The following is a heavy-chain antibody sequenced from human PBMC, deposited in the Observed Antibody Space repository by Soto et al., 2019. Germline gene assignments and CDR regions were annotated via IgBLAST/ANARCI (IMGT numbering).Heavy chain of an antibody. CDR3: ARVGGALGDLDY. J-gene: IGHJ4*02. CDR1: GYAFATYA. V-gene: IGHV1-18*01. D-gene: IGHD3-16*01. Sequence: ASVKVSCKASGYAFATYAVSWVRQATGQGLEWMGWISAYNGNTINAQTFQGRVTLTTDTSTSTAYMALTSLTSDDTAVYYCARVGGALGDLDYWGQGTLVTVSS. CDR2: ISAYNGNT.